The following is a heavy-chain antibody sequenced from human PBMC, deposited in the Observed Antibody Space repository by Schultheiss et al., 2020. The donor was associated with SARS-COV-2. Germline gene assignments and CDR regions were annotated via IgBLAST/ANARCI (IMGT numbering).Heavy chain of an antibody. CDR1: GFTVSSNY. D-gene: IGHD4-17*01. V-gene: IGHV3-11*04. CDR2: ISGSGGST. CDR3: ARGGSYGELLWYFDY. J-gene: IGHJ4*02. Sequence: GGSLRLSCAASGFTVSSNYMSWVRQAPGKGLEWVSAISGSGGSTYYADSVKGRFTISRDNAKNSLYLQMNSLRAEDTAVYYCARGGSYGELLWYFDYWGQGTLVTVSS.